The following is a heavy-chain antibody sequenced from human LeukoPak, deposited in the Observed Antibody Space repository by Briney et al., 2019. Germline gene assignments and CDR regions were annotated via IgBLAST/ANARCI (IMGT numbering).Heavy chain of an antibody. D-gene: IGHD2-15*01. CDR2: IWYDGNNK. CDR3: ARQYCSGGDCYFFD. J-gene: IGHJ4*02. V-gene: IGHV3-33*01. Sequence: AGGSLRLSCAASGFTFSSYGMHWVRQAPGKGLEWVALIWYDGNNKYYADSVKGRFTISRDNSKNTLYLQMNSLRAEDTALYYCARQYCSGGDCYFFDWGQGTLVTVSS. CDR1: GFTFSSYG.